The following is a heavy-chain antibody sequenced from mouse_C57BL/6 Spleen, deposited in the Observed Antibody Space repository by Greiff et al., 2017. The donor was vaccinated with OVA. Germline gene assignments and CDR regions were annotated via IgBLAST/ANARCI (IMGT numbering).Heavy chain of an antibody. J-gene: IGHJ1*03. Sequence: EVQLQQSGPELVKPGASVKISCKASGYTFTDYYMNWVKQSHGKSLEWIGDINPNNGGTSYNQKFKGKATLTVDKSSSTAYMELRSLTSEDSAVYYCARAPTGNSWYFDVWGTGTTVTVSS. CDR1: GYTFTDYY. D-gene: IGHD2-1*01. CDR3: ARAPTGNSWYFDV. V-gene: IGHV1-26*01. CDR2: INPNNGGT.